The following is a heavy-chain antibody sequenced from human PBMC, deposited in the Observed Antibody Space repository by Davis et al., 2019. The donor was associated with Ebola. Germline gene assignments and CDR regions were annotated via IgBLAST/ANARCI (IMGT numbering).Heavy chain of an antibody. CDR1: GFSFGTYG. D-gene: IGHD1-1*01. J-gene: IGHJ4*02. Sequence: PGGSLRLSCAAFGFSFGTYGMHWVRQAPGKGLEWVGYMSYGGSHTSSIDSVKGRFTISRDNSKNTLYLQMNSLRAEDTALYYCAKDGPGTWDYWGQGTLVTVSS. CDR3: AKDGPGTWDY. CDR2: MSYGGSHT. V-gene: IGHV3-30*18.